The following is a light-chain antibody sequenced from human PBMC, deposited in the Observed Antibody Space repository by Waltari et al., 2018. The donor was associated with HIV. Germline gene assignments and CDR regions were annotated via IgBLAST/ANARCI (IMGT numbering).Light chain of an antibody. V-gene: IGLV2-14*01. CDR1: GSDLRDYNS. J-gene: IGLJ3*02. CDR3: TSYISSASPE. Sequence: QSAPQPASVSGSPGQSITISCTGTGSDLRDYNSFSWYQHHPGKAPKVIIYEVSNRPSGVSSRFSGSISGNTASLTISGLQAEDEADYFCTSYISSASPEFGGGTKVTVL. CDR2: EVS.